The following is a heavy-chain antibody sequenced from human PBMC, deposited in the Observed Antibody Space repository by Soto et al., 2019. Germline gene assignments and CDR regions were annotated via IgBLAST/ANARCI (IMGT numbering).Heavy chain of an antibody. Sequence: QAQVVQSGAEVRKPGSSVKLSCKASEGTFNSYAIAWVRQAPGQGLEWMGGIIPYYNSLNYAQKFQDRVTITADDSTNTVYMELSSLRSDDTAVYFCASGASRWYPYFFDSWAHGTLVTVSS. J-gene: IGHJ4*01. V-gene: IGHV1-69*01. CDR1: EGTFNSYA. CDR3: ASGASRWYPYFFDS. D-gene: IGHD6-13*01. CDR2: IIPYYNSL.